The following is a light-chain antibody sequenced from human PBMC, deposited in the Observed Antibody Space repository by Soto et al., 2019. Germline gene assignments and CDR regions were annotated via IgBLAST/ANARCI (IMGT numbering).Light chain of an antibody. CDR1: QTISIF. J-gene: IGKJ4*01. Sequence: DIPTTQSPSSPSASVGDRDTITCRASQTISIFLNWYQQIPGKAPKLLIYDASNLAAGAPSRFSGSGSGTAFTFAISGLQPDDVATYYCQQYDSLPLTFGGVTKVDI. V-gene: IGKV1-33*01. CDR3: QQYDSLPLT. CDR2: DAS.